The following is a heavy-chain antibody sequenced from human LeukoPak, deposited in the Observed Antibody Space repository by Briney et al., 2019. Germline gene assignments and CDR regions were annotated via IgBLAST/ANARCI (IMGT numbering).Heavy chain of an antibody. V-gene: IGHV3-74*01. CDR3: AREDYNDDGWYFDL. CDR2: LKSDGTTT. CDR1: GFTFRIHW. J-gene: IGHJ2*01. D-gene: IGHD4-11*01. Sequence: GGSLRLSCAASGFTFRIHWMHWVRQAPGRGLVWVARLKSDGTTTTYADPVKGRFTISRDNAKNTLYLQMNSLRAEATAVYYCAREDYNDDGWYFDLWGRGTLVTVSS.